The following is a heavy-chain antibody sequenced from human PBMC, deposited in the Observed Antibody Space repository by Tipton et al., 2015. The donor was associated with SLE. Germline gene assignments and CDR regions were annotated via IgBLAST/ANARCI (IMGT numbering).Heavy chain of an antibody. D-gene: IGHD2-2*01. V-gene: IGHV4-39*07. Sequence: GLVKPSETLSLTCTVSGGSISSSSYYWGWIRQPPGKGLEWIGSIYYSGSTYYNPSLKSRVTIPVDTSKNQFSLKLSSVTAADTAVYYCARDSGGVPAAMDAFDIWGQGTMVTVSS. J-gene: IGHJ3*02. CDR1: GGSISSSSYY. CDR3: ARDSGGVPAAMDAFDI. CDR2: IYYSGST.